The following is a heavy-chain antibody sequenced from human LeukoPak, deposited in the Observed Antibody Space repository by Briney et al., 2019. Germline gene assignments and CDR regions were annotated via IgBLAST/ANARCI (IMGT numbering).Heavy chain of an antibody. D-gene: IGHD6-19*01. V-gene: IGHV1-46*03. CDR3: ARDGSVAVAGDYYFDY. CDR2: INPSGGST. Sequence: ASVKVSCKASGYTFTSYYMHWVRQAPGQGLEWMGIINPSGGSTSYAQKFQGRVTMTRDTSTSTVYMELRSLRSEDTAVYYCARDGSVAVAGDYYFDYWGQGTLVTVSS. CDR1: GYTFTSYY. J-gene: IGHJ4*02.